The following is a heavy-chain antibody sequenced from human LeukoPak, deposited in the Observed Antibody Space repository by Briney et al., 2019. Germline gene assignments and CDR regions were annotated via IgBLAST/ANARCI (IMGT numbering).Heavy chain of an antibody. J-gene: IGHJ4*02. Sequence: SETLSLTCAVYGGSFSDYYWSWIRQPPGKGLEWIGEINHSGNTIYNPYLKNRVIISGDTCKNHIALMLRDVRAADTTIDHSGHTIYTPSRKSRVPISVDTSKNQSSLRLSAVTAANTTVFYCARGLRRYSKAFPFDYWGQGTLVTVSS. CDR1: GGSFSDYY. D-gene: IGHD1-14*01. CDR2: INHSGNT. V-gene: IGHV4-34*01. CDR3: GHTIYTPSRKSRVPISVDTSKNQSSLRLSAVTAANTTVFYCARGLRRYSKAFPFDY.